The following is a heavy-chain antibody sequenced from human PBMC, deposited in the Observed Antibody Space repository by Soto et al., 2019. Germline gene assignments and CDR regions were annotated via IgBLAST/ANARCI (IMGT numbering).Heavy chain of an antibody. CDR2: IYYSGST. CDR3: ARLWDYGGNLDP. Sequence: PSETLSLTCTVSGGSISSSSYYWGWIRQPPGKGLEWVGSIYYSGSTYYNPSLKSRVTISVDTSKNQFSLKLSSVTAADTAVYYCARLWDYGGNLDPWGQGTLVTVSS. CDR1: GGSISSSSYY. V-gene: IGHV4-39*01. D-gene: IGHD4-17*01. J-gene: IGHJ5*02.